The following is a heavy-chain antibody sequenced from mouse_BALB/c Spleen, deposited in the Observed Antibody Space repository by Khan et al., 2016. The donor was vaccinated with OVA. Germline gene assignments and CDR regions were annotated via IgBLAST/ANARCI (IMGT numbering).Heavy chain of an antibody. D-gene: IGHD2-14*01. J-gene: IGHJ3*01. Sequence: EVQLQESGPSLVKPSQTLSLTCSVTGDSITSGYWNWIRKFPGNKLEYMGYMTSSGNTYYNPSLKSRLSLTRHTSKNQYYLQLNSVTTEDTATYYCARSTYRYAFAYWGQGTLVTVSA. CDR1: GDSITSGY. V-gene: IGHV3-8*02. CDR2: MTSSGNT. CDR3: ARSTYRYAFAY.